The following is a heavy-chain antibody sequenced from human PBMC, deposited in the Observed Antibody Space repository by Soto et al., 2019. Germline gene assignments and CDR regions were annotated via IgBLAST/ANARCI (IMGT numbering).Heavy chain of an antibody. CDR3: AREGYYFGSGSYSPPRYYGMDV. CDR1: GYTFTNYG. D-gene: IGHD3-10*01. CDR2: SFNGVT. V-gene: IGHV1-18*01. J-gene: IGHJ6*02. Sequence: ASVKVSCKTSGYTFTNYGISWVRQAPGQGLEWMGGSFNGVTNYAQNVQGRVTMTTDTSTATAYMELRSLRSDDTAVYYCAREGYYFGSGSYSPPRYYGMDVWGQGTTVTV.